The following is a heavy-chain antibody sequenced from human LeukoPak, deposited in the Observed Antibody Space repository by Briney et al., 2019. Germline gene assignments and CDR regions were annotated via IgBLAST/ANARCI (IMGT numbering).Heavy chain of an antibody. CDR3: TSYPRSTSPY. Sequence: GSLILSCAASGFTFGVSSMHWVHQASGKGLEWVGQIRSKSNNYATAYAASVKGRFTMSRDDSKNTAYLQMNTLKTEDTAVYYCTSYPRSTSPYWGQGTLVTVSS. J-gene: IGHJ4*02. CDR2: IRSKSNNYAT. V-gene: IGHV3-73*01. D-gene: IGHD2-2*01. CDR1: GFTFGVSS.